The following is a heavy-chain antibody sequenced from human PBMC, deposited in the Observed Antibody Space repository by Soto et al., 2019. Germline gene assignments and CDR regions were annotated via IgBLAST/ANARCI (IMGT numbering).Heavy chain of an antibody. Sequence: QVQLQESGPGLVKPSQTLSLTCTVSGGSISSGGYYWSWIRQHPGKGLEWIGYIYYSGSTYYNPSLKSRVTRSVDTSKNQFALKLSSVTAAYTAVYYCARVMGTATTMVSFDYWGQGTLVTVSS. V-gene: IGHV4-31*03. CDR2: IYYSGST. CDR1: GGSISSGGYY. D-gene: IGHD3-10*01. J-gene: IGHJ4*02. CDR3: ARVMGTATTMVSFDY.